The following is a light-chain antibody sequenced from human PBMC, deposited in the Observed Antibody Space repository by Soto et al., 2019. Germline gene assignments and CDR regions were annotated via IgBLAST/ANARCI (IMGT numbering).Light chain of an antibody. CDR2: SNN. CDR1: RSNIGSNT. Sequence: QSVLTQPPSASGTPGQRVTIPCSGSRSNIGSNTVNWYQQLPGSAPKLLIYSNNQRPSGVPDRFSGSKSGTSASLAISGLQSEDEADYYCAAWDDSLNGFYVFGTGTKLTVL. J-gene: IGLJ1*01. V-gene: IGLV1-44*01. CDR3: AAWDDSLNGFYV.